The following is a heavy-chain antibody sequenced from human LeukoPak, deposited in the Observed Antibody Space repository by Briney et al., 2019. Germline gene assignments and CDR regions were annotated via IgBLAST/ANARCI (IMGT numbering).Heavy chain of an antibody. CDR3: ARLLNAPLRGAFDI. J-gene: IGHJ3*02. CDR1: GGSIGSYY. CDR2: IYYSGST. Sequence: SETLSLTCTVSGGSIGSYYWSWIRQPPGKGLEWIGYIYYSGSTNYNPSLKSRVTISVDTSKNQFSLKLSSVTAADTAVYYCARLLNAPLRGAFDIWGQGTMVTVSS. D-gene: IGHD2-15*01. V-gene: IGHV4-59*01.